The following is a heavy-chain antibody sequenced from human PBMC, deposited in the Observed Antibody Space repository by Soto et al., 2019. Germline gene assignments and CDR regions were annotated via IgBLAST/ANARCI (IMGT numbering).Heavy chain of an antibody. Sequence: PGGSLRLSCAASGFTFSSYAMSWVRQAPGKGLEWVSAISGSGGSTYYADSVKGRFTTSRDNSKNKLYLQMNSQRAEDTAVYYCAKDRVGYYGSGSYFGYWGQGTLVTVSS. CDR3: AKDRVGYYGSGSYFGY. J-gene: IGHJ4*02. D-gene: IGHD3-10*01. CDR1: GFTFSSYA. V-gene: IGHV3-23*01. CDR2: ISGSGGST.